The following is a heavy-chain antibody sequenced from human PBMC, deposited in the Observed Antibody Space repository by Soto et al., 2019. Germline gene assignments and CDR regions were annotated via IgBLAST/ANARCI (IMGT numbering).Heavy chain of an antibody. V-gene: IGHV3-74*01. J-gene: IGHJ6*02. CDR2: INSDGTIS. D-gene: IGHD6-13*01. CDR1: GFTFSSSW. Sequence: GGSLSLSCVVSGFTFSSSWMHWVRQGPGKGLVWLSVINSDGTISSYAGSVKGRFTISRDNARNTLSLQMNSLRAEDTAVYYCARDMGPPHGDRSTWYLGKDYGMDVWGQGTTVTVSS. CDR3: ARDMGPPHGDRSTWYLGKDYGMDV.